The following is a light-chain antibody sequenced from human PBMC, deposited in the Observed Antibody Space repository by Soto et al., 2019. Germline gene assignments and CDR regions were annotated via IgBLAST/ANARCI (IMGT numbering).Light chain of an antibody. CDR3: LQVSSFPQT. CDR2: AAS. J-gene: IGKJ1*01. CDR1: QSISSY. Sequence: DIQMTQSPSSLSASVGDRVTITCRASQSISSYLNWYQQKPGKAPKLLIYAASSLQSGVPSRFSGSGSGTEFILSINSLQPEDIATYYCLQVSSFPQTFGQGTKVDIK. V-gene: IGKV1-39*01.